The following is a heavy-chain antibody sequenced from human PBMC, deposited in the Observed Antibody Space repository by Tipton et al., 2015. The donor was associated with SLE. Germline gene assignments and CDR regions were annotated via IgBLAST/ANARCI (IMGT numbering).Heavy chain of an antibody. J-gene: IGHJ3*02. CDR3: ARVWLNNAFDI. Sequence: TLSLTCNVSGVSLSSSYWRWIRQPAGKGLEWIGRIYTSGATDDNPSLKSRVTMSVDMSKNQIFLKMTSATAADSAVYFCARVWLNNAFDIWGQGTRVTVSS. CDR1: GVSLSSSY. CDR2: IYTSGAT. V-gene: IGHV4-4*07. D-gene: IGHD2/OR15-2a*01.